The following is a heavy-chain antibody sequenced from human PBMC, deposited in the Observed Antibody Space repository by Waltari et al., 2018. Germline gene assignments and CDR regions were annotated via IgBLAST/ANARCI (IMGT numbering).Heavy chain of an antibody. CDR3: ARGVCSSTSCPVGY. J-gene: IGHJ4*02. Sequence: QVQLQESGPGLVKPSETLSLTCTVSGGSISSYYWSWIRQPAGKGLEWIGRIYTSGSTNYNPYRKSRVTMSVDTSKNQFSLKLSSVTAADTAVYYCARGVCSSTSCPVGYWGQGTLVTVSS. V-gene: IGHV4-4*07. D-gene: IGHD2-2*01. CDR1: GGSISSYY. CDR2: IYTSGST.